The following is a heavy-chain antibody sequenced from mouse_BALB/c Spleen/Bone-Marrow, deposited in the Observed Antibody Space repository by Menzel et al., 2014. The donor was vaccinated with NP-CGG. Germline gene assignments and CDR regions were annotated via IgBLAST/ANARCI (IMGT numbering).Heavy chain of an antibody. CDR3: ATVIYTRTHHVALPV. J-gene: IGHJ1*01. V-gene: IGHV1S81*02. D-gene: IGHD1-1*01. CDR1: RLNSSHCS. CDR2: INPSNGRT. Sequence: LGPSVTLDCKGIRLNSSHCSVHWVQPSPGQGLEWIGEINPSNGRTNYNEKFKSMATLTVDKSSSTAYMQLSSLTSEDFFNYSSATVIYTRTHHVALPVW.